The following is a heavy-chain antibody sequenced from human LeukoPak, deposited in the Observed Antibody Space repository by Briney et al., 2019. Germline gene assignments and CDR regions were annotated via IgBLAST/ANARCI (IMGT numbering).Heavy chain of an antibody. CDR1: GYTFTSYY. D-gene: IGHD4-17*01. CDR3: ARPDGDYSPYYFDY. V-gene: IGHV1-2*02. J-gene: IGHJ4*02. Sequence: ASVKVSCKASGYTFTSYYMHWVRQAPGQGLEWMGWINPNSGGTNYAQKFQGRVTMTRDTSISTAYMELSRLRSDDTAVYYCARPDGDYSPYYFDYWGQGTLVTVSS. CDR2: INPNSGGT.